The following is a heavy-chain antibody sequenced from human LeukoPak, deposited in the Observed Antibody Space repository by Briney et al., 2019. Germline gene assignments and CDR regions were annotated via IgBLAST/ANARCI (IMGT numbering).Heavy chain of an antibody. CDR2: ISWDGGSS. V-gene: IGHV3-43D*03. D-gene: IGHD3-10*01. Sequence: GGSLRLSCAASGFTFDDYAMHWVRQAPGKGLEWVSLISWDGGSSYYADSVKGRFTISRDNSKNSLYLQMNSLRAEDTALYYCAKDSTPMVRGVFSYYYYMDVWGKGTTVTVSS. CDR1: GFTFDDYA. CDR3: AKDSTPMVRGVFSYYYYMDV. J-gene: IGHJ6*03.